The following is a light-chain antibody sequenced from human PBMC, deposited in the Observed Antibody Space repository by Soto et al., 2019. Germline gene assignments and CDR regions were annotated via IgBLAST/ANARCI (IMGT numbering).Light chain of an antibody. CDR1: QSISHW. Sequence: DIQMTQSPSTLSASIGDRVTITCRASQSISHWVAWFQQRPGKAPKLLIYAASTLQSGVPSRFSGSGSGTEFTLTISRLEPEDFAVYYCQQYGSSGTFGQGTKVDIK. J-gene: IGKJ1*01. V-gene: IGKV1-5*01. CDR2: AAS. CDR3: QQYGSSGT.